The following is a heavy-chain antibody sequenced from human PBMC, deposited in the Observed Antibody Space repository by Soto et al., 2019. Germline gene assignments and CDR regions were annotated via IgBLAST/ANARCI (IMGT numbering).Heavy chain of an antibody. CDR2: ISSSSSYI. CDR1: GFTFSSYS. CDR3: ARDEAGVPSETTFDI. J-gene: IGHJ3*02. D-gene: IGHD1-1*01. V-gene: IGHV3-21*01. Sequence: GGSLRLSCAASGFTFSSYSMNWVRQAPGKGLEWVSSISSSSSYIYYADSVKGRFTISRDNAKNSLYLQMNSLRAEDTAVYYCARDEAGVPSETTFDIWGQGTMVTVSS.